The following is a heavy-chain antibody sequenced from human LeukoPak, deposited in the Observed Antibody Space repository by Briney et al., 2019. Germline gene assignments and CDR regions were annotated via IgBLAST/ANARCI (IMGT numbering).Heavy chain of an antibody. CDR3: AKDHYDILTGHDY. J-gene: IGHJ4*02. Sequence: GGSLRLSCAASGFTFSSYGMHWVRQAPGKGLEWVAVISYDGSNKYYADSVKGRFTISRDNSKNTLYLQMNSLRAEDTAVYYCAKDHYDILTGHDYRGQGTLVTVSS. CDR1: GFTFSSYG. V-gene: IGHV3-30*18. CDR2: ISYDGSNK. D-gene: IGHD3-9*01.